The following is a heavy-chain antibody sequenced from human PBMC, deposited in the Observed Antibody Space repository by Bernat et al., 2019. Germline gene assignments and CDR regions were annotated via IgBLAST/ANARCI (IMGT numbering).Heavy chain of an antibody. V-gene: IGHV3-30*18. Sequence: VQLLESGGGVVQPGRSLRLSCAASGFTFSSYGMFWVRQAPGKGLEWVAVISYDGSNKYYADSVKGRSTISRDNSKNTVYLQVNSLRAEDTAVYYCANLLGYWGQGTLVTVSS. CDR1: GFTFSSYG. CDR2: ISYDGSNK. CDR3: ANLLGY. J-gene: IGHJ4*02. D-gene: IGHD3-16*01.